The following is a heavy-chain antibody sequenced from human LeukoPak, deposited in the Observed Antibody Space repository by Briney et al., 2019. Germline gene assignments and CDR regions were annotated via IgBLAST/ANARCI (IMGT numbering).Heavy chain of an antibody. V-gene: IGHV4-61*02. Sequence: PSETLSLTCTVSGGSISSGSYYWSWIRQPAGKGLEWIGRIYTSVNTNYNPSLKSRVSISVVTSKNQFSLQLSSVTAADTAVYYCARADYSSSWSHYYYYMDVWGKGTTVTVSS. CDR1: GGSISSGSYY. D-gene: IGHD6-13*01. CDR2: IYTSVNT. J-gene: IGHJ6*03. CDR3: ARADYSSSWSHYYYYMDV.